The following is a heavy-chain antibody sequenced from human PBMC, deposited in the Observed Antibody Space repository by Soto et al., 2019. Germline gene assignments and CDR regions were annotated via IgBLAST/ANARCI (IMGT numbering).Heavy chain of an antibody. CDR2: IYPGYSDT. CDR3: ARRDYYDSSGRPYYFDY. V-gene: IGHV5-51*01. D-gene: IGHD3-22*01. Sequence: GESLKISCKGSGYSFPSYWIDLVRQMPGKGLEWVGIIYPGYSDTRYSPSFQCQVTISADKSISTAHLQWSSLKASNTAMYYCARRDYYDSSGRPYYFDYWGQGNLVTVSS. J-gene: IGHJ4*02. CDR1: GYSFPSYW.